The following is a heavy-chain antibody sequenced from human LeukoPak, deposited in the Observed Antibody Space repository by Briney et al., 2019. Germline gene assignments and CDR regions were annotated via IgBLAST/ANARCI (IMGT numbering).Heavy chain of an antibody. J-gene: IGHJ4*02. CDR3: AKDLAVSGWVRDY. Sequence: QPGGALRVSCAACGVTFTNNAMSWVRQTPGKGLGWVSAITGRWGTAYYADSVKRLLTVSREHSKTTLYLQMNSLRAEDTAVYYCAKDLAVSGWVRDYWGQGPLVSVSS. CDR1: GVTFTNNA. D-gene: IGHD6-19*01. V-gene: IGHV3-23*01. CDR2: ITGRWGTA.